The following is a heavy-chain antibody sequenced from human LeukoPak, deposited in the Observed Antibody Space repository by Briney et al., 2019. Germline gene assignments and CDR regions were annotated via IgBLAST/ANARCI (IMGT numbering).Heavy chain of an antibody. CDR2: INADGSRK. J-gene: IGHJ4*02. CDR3: ARSER. CDR1: GFTFNSPSW. V-gene: IGHV3-7*01. Sequence: GGSLRLSCAGSGFTFNSPSWMSWVRQAPGKGLEWVANINADGSRKYYVDSVKGRFTISKDNAKKSLYLEMNSLTAEDTAVYYCARSERWGQGTLVTVSS.